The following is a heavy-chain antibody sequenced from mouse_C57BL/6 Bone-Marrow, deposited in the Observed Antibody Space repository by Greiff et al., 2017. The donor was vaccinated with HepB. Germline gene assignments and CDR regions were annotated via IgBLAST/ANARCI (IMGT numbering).Heavy chain of an antibody. Sequence: EVKLEESGGGLVQPGGSMKLSCAASGFTFSDAWMDWVRQSPEKGLEWVAEIRNKANNHATYDAESVKGRFTIARDDSKSSVYLQMTSLRAEDTGIYYCTRRCTTVVESPLDYWGQGTTLTVSS. CDR1: GFTFSDAW. J-gene: IGHJ2*01. D-gene: IGHD1-1*01. V-gene: IGHV6-6*01. CDR3: TRRCTTVVESPLDY. CDR2: IRNKANNHAT.